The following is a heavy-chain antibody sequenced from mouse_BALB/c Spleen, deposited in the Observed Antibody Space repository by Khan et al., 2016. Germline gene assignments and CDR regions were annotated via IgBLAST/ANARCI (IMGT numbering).Heavy chain of an antibody. Sequence: QLEESGPGLVKPSQSLSLTCTVTGYSITSDYAWNWIRQFPGNKLEWMGYISYSGSTSYNPSLKSRISITRDTSKNQFFLQLNSVTTEDTATXYCARDYYGSSYFDYWGQGTTLTVSS. D-gene: IGHD1-1*01. CDR3: ARDYYGSSYFDY. CDR1: GYSITSDYA. J-gene: IGHJ2*01. CDR2: ISYSGST. V-gene: IGHV3-2*02.